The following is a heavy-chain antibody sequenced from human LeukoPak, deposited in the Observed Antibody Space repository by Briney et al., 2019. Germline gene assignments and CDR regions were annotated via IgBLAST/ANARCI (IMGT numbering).Heavy chain of an antibody. CDR3: AILILRYNKDTDY. Sequence: GGSLRLSCAASGFTFSSYAMSWVRQAPGKGLEWVSAISGSGGSTYYADSVKGRFTISRDNAKNTLYLQMNSLRAEDTAVYYCAILILRYNKDTDYWGQGTLVTVSS. CDR1: GFTFSSYA. CDR2: ISGSGGST. J-gene: IGHJ4*02. D-gene: IGHD3-9*01. V-gene: IGHV3-23*01.